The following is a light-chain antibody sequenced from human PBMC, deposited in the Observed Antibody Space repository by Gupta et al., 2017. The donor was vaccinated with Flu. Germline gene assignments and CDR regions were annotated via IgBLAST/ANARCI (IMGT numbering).Light chain of an antibody. J-gene: IGKJ3*01. CDR1: QSVSSN. Sequence: EIVMTQSPATLSVSPGERATLSCRASQSVSSNLAWYQQKPGQAPRPRIYGSSTRATGIPARFSGSGSGTEFTLSIRSLQSEDFAVYYCQQYNNWRFTFGPGTKVDIK. CDR2: GSS. CDR3: QQYNNWRFT. V-gene: IGKV3-15*01.